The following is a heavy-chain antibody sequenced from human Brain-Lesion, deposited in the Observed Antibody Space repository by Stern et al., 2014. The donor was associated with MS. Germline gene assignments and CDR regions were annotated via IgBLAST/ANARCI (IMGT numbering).Heavy chain of an antibody. V-gene: IGHV1-69*01. J-gene: IGHJ6*02. CDR2: IIPFFGTT. CDR3: ARDNYDNGMDV. Sequence: DQLVESGAEVKKPGSSGKVSCKTSGDTLSSFGISWVRQAPGQGLEWMGGIIPFFGTTNYAEKFQGRVTIIADESTSTAYMELSSLRSEDTAVYYCARDNYDNGMDVWGQGTTVTVSS. CDR1: GDTLSSFG.